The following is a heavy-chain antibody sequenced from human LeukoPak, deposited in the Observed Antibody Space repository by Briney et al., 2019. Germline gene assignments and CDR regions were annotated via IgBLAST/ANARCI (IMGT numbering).Heavy chain of an antibody. J-gene: IGHJ2*01. V-gene: IGHV3-23*01. CDR3: AKERRAYDPWYFAL. CDR1: GFTFNNYA. Sequence: GGSLTLSCVASGFTFNNYAMSWVRQAPGQGLEWVSSISSGGTTSYSHSAKGRFTISRDNSQDTLSLQMNSLRVEDTAVYYCAKERRAYDPWYFALWGRGTLVTVYS. D-gene: IGHD5-12*01. CDR2: ISSGGTT.